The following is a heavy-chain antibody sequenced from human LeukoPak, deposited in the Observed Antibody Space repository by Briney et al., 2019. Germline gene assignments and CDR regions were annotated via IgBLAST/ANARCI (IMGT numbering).Heavy chain of an antibody. Sequence: SETLSLTCAVYGGSFSGYYWSWIRQHPGKGLEWIGYIYYSGSTYYNPSLKSRVTISVDTSKNQFSLKLSSVTAADTAVYYCARALYGDYGIFDYWGQGTLVTVSS. V-gene: IGHV4-31*11. CDR2: IYYSGST. J-gene: IGHJ4*02. CDR1: GGSFSGYY. CDR3: ARALYGDYGIFDY. D-gene: IGHD4-17*01.